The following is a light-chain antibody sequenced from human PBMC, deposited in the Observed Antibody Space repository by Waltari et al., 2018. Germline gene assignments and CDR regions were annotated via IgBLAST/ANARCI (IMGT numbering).Light chain of an antibody. V-gene: IGLV2-23*01. CDR2: EGN. CDR1: SSDIVNYLL. J-gene: IGLJ3*02. CDR3: CSYVGGTSWV. Sequence: QSALTQPASVSGSPGQSNSISCTGSSSDIVNYLLLSWYQQHPGKAPKVIIYEGNKRPSGLSDRFAGSTSGNTASLLISGLQPDDEADYYCCSYVGGTSWVFGGGTKLTVL.